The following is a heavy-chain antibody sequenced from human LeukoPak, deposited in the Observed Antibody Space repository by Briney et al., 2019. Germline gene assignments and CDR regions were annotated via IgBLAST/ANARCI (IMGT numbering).Heavy chain of an antibody. V-gene: IGHV4-59*01. CDR2: IYYSEST. D-gene: IGHD1-7*01. CDR1: GGSIRNYY. CDR3: ARRDLITGTTDY. J-gene: IGHJ4*02. Sequence: PSETLSLTCTVSGGSIRNYYWSWIRQPPGKGLEWIGYIYYSESTNYNPSLKSRVTISVDTSKIQFSLKLSSVTAADTAVYYCARRDLITGTTDYWGQGILVTVSS.